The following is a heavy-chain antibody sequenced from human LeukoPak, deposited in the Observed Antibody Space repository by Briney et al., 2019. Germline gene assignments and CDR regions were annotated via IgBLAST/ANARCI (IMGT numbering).Heavy chain of an antibody. CDR3: ARGGRRWRVQAGYYFDY. V-gene: IGHV4-59*12. D-gene: IGHD3-16*01. Sequence: QPSETLSLTCSVSDDSITMYYWTWIRQPPGKGLEWIGYVDHTGSTNFNPSLNGRVSISRDTTKNLFSLKLSSVTAADTAVYYCARGGRRWRVQAGYYFDYWGQGTLVTVSS. CDR1: DDSITMYY. CDR2: VDHTGST. J-gene: IGHJ4*02.